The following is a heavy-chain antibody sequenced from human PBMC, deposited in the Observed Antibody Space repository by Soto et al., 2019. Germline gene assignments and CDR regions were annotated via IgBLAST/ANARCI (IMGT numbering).Heavy chain of an antibody. CDR2: IYYSGST. J-gene: IGHJ3*02. CDR3: ARGLAAGTYAFDI. Sequence: CTGSGGSISSGGYYWSWIRQHPGKGLEWIGYIYYSGSTYYNPSLKSRVTISVDTSKNQFSLKLSSVTAADTAVYYCARGLAAGTYAFDIWGQGTMVTVSS. D-gene: IGHD6-13*01. CDR1: GGSISSGGYY. V-gene: IGHV4-31*03.